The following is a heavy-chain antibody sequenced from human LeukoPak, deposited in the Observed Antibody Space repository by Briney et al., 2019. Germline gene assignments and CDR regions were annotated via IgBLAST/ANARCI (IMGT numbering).Heavy chain of an antibody. Sequence: SETLSLTCTVSGGSISSSSYYWGWIRQPPGKGLEWIGSIYYSASSYYTPSLKSRLTISVDTSKDQFSLKLTSVTAADTAVYYCAASGYSTRWYYYDFWGQGTLVTVSS. CDR2: IYYSASS. CDR1: GGSISSSSYY. V-gene: IGHV4-39*01. D-gene: IGHD2-8*01. J-gene: IGHJ4*02. CDR3: AASGYSTRWYYYDF.